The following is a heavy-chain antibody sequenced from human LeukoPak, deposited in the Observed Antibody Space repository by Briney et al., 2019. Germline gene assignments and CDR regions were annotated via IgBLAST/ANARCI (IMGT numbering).Heavy chain of an antibody. J-gene: IGHJ6*03. CDR2: ISYDGSNK. V-gene: IGHV3-30*03. D-gene: IGHD1-7*01. Sequence: GRSLRLSCAASGFTFSSYGMHWVRQAPGKGLEWVAVISYDGSNKYYADSVKGRFTISRDNSKNTLYLQMNSLRAEDTAVYYCARGQLELRRWDYYYYYMDVWGKGTTVTVSS. CDR1: GFTFSSYG. CDR3: ARGQLELRRWDYYYYYMDV.